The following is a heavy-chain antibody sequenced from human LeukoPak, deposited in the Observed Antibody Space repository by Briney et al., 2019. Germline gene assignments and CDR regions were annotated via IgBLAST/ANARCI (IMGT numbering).Heavy chain of an antibody. CDR2: IIPILGIA. CDR1: GGTFSSYA. J-gene: IGHJ4*02. D-gene: IGHD3-22*01. Sequence: SVKVSCKASGGTFSSYAISWVRQAPGQGLEWMGGIIPILGIANYARKFQGRVTITADKSTSTAYMELSSLRSEDTAVYYCAREYDSSSGFPDDYWGQGTLVTVSS. V-gene: IGHV1-69*04. CDR3: AREYDSSSGFPDDY.